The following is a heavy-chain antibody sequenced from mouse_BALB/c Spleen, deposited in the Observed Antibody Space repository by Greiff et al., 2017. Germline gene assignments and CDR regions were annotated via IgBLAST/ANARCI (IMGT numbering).Heavy chain of an antibody. CDR1: GYTFTSYW. CDR3: ARRPLNCYAMDY. D-gene: IGHD4-1*01. CDR2: INPSTGYT. Sequence: QVQLKQSGAELAKPGASVKMSCKASGYTFTSYWMHWVKQRPGQGLEWIGYINPSTGYTEYNQKFKDKATLTADKSSSTAYMQLSSLTSEDSAVYYCARRPLNCYAMDYWGQGTSVTVSS. V-gene: IGHV1-7*01. J-gene: IGHJ4*01.